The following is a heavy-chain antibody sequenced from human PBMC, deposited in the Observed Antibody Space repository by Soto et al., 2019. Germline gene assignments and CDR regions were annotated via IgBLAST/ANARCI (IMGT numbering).Heavy chain of an antibody. CDR2: ISYDGSNK. Sequence: SLRLSCAASGFTFSSYGMHWVRQAPGKGLEWVAVISYDGSNKYYADSVKGRFTISRDNSKNTLYLQMNSLRAEDTAVYYCAKLGSGDKYNWFDPCGQGTLVTVSS. CDR3: AKLGSGDKYNWFDP. V-gene: IGHV3-30*18. D-gene: IGHD2-15*01. CDR1: GFTFSSYG. J-gene: IGHJ5*02.